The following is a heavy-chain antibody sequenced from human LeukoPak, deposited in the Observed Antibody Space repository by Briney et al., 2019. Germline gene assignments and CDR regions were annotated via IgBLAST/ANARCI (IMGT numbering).Heavy chain of an antibody. J-gene: IGHJ4*01. V-gene: IGHV4-59*01. CDR2: IYSTGIT. Sequence: SETLSLTCTVSRGSISGYYWSWIRQPPGKGLELIGYIYSTGITDYNPSLKSRVTISVDTSKNQFSLKLSSVTAADTAVYYCARFIGSSGYYDYWGHGTLVTVPS. D-gene: IGHD3-22*01. CDR3: ARFIGSSGYYDY. CDR1: RGSISGYY.